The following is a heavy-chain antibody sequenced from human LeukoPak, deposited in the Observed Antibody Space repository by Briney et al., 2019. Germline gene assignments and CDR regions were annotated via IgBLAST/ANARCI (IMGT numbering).Heavy chain of an antibody. V-gene: IGHV3-53*01. CDR3: ARDLGYCSGGSCKFDY. CDR2: IYSGGST. Sequence: HPGGSLRLSCAASGLTFSDYSMNWVRQAPGKGLEGVSVIYSGGSTYYADSVKGRFTISRDNSKNTLYLQMNSLRAEDTAVYYCARDLGYCSGGSCKFDYWGQGTLVTVSS. D-gene: IGHD2-15*01. CDR1: GLTFSDYS. J-gene: IGHJ4*02.